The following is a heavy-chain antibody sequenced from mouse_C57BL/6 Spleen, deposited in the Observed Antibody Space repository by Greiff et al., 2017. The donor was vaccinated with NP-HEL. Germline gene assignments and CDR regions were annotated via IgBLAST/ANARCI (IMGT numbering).Heavy chain of an antibody. CDR2: INYDGSST. CDR1: GFTFSDYY. Sequence: DVMLVESEGGLVQPGSSMKLSCTASGFTFSDYYMAWVRQVPEKGLEWVANINYDGSSTYYLASLKSRFIISRDNAKNILYLQMSSLKSEDTATYYCARAYYYGSSGDAMDDWGQGTSVTVSS. J-gene: IGHJ4*01. V-gene: IGHV5-16*01. CDR3: ARAYYYGSSGDAMDD. D-gene: IGHD1-1*01.